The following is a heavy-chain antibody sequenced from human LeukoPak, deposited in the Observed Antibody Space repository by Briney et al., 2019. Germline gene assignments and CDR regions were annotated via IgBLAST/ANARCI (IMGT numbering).Heavy chain of an antibody. CDR2: IYYRGST. D-gene: IGHD3-3*01. J-gene: IGHJ5*02. CDR3: ARGSRITIFGVVIQRNWFDP. CDR1: GGSISSSSYY. Sequence: SETLSLTCTVSGGSISSSSYYWGWLRQPPGKGLEWIGSIYYRGSTYYNPSLKSRVTISLDTSKNQFSLKLSSVTAADTAVYYSARGSRITIFGVVIQRNWFDPWGQGTLVTVSS. V-gene: IGHV4-39*07.